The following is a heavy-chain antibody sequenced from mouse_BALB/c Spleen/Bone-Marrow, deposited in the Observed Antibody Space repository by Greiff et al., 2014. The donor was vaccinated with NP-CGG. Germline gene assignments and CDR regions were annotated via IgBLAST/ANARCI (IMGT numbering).Heavy chain of an antibody. CDR3: VRGGLRGAWFAY. Sequence: EVKLQESGPELVKPGASVKISCKASGYSFTGYFMNWVMQSHGKSLEWIGRINPYNGDTFYNQKFKGKATLTVDKSSSTAHMELRSLASEDSAVYYCVRGGLRGAWFAYWGQGTLVTVSA. CDR1: GYSFTGYF. V-gene: IGHV1-20*02. D-gene: IGHD2-4*01. J-gene: IGHJ3*01. CDR2: INPYNGDT.